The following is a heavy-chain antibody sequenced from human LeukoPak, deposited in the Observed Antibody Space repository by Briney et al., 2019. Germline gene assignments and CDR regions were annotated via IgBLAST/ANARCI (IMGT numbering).Heavy chain of an antibody. J-gene: IGHJ4*02. Sequence: GESLKISCKGSGYSFTSYWIGWVRQLPGKGLEWMGIIYPGDSDTRYSPSSQGQVTISADKSISTAYLQWSSLKASDTAMYYCARAIGYCSSTSCYAHFDYWGQGTLVTVSS. CDR1: GYSFTSYW. CDR2: IYPGDSDT. D-gene: IGHD2-2*01. CDR3: ARAIGYCSSTSCYAHFDY. V-gene: IGHV5-51*01.